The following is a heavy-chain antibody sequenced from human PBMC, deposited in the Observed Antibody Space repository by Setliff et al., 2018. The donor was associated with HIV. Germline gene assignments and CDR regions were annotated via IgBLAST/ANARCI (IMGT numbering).Heavy chain of an antibody. CDR1: GASISSYY. CDR3: AKSSPSIGYITDC. V-gene: IGHV4-59*03. D-gene: IGHD5-12*01. J-gene: IGHJ4*02. CDR2: ISPTGNT. Sequence: SETLSLTCSVSGASISSYYWSWIRQPPGKGLEWIGYISPTGNTNYNPSLKSRVTISTDTSKNQFSLNVRSVTAADTAVYFCAKSSPSIGYITDCWGQGAQVTVSS.